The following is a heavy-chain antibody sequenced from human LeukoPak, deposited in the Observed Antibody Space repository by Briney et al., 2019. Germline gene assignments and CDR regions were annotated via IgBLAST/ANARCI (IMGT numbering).Heavy chain of an antibody. J-gene: IGHJ4*02. CDR1: GFTFSSYE. Sequence: GGSLRLSCAASGFTFSSYEMNWVRQAPGKGLEWVSSISGSSIYINYADSVKGRFTISSDNAKNSLYLQMNSLRAEDTAVYYCARALYDSSGYYFDYWGQGTLVTVSS. V-gene: IGHV3-21*01. D-gene: IGHD3-22*01. CDR3: ARALYDSSGYYFDY. CDR2: ISGSSIYI.